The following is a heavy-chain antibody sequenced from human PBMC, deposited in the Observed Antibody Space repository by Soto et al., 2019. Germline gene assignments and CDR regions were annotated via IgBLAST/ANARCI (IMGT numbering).Heavy chain of an antibody. D-gene: IGHD6-19*01. Sequence: GASVKVSCKASGGTFSSYAISWVRQAPGQGLEWMGGIIPIFGTANYAQKFQGRVTITADKSTSTAYMELSSLRSEDTAVYYCARVGKQWLVTIHFDYWGQGXLVTVYS. V-gene: IGHV1-69*06. CDR1: GGTFSSYA. J-gene: IGHJ4*02. CDR2: IIPIFGTA. CDR3: ARVGKQWLVTIHFDY.